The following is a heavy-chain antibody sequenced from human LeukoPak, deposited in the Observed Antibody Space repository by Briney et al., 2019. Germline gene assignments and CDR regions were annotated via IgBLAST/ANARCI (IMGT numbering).Heavy chain of an antibody. J-gene: IGHJ6*02. Sequence: GGSLRLSCAASGFTFSSYAMHWVREAPGKGLEWVAVISYDGSNKYYADSVKGRFTISRDNSKNTLYLQMNSLRAEDTAVYYCARDRGVYYYYGMDVWGQGTTVTVSS. CDR2: ISYDGSNK. D-gene: IGHD3-10*01. CDR3: ARDRGVYYYYGMDV. V-gene: IGHV3-30-3*01. CDR1: GFTFSSYA.